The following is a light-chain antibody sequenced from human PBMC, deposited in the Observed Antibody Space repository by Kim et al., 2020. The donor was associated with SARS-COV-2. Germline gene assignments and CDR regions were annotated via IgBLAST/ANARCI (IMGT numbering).Light chain of an antibody. Sequence: RVTSSCTESSSNIGAGYYVHWYQQLPGTAPKLLIYGNSNRPSGVPDRFSGSKSGTSASLAITGLQAEDEADYYCQSYDSSLSDVVFGGGNQLIVL. CDR3: QSYDSSLSDVV. CDR2: GNS. V-gene: IGLV1-40*01. CDR1: SSNIGAGYY. J-gene: IGLJ2*01.